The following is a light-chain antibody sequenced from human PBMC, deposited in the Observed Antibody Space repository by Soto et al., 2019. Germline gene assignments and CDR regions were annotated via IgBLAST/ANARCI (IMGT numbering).Light chain of an antibody. CDR3: QQYGSSLPLT. J-gene: IGKJ3*01. CDR2: RAS. V-gene: IGKV3-20*01. Sequence: DSLFTQSLGTLALSPGERATRSLRARQICISSHLAWYQHKPGQAPMRLIYRASSRATGIPQRFSGSGSGTAFTIIISSLEHAEYAAYYCQQYGSSLPLTFGLGTKVDIK. CDR1: QICISSH.